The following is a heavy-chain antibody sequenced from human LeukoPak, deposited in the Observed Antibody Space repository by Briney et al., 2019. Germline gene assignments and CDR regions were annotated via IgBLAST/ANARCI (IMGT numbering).Heavy chain of an antibody. CDR2: INAGNGNT. D-gene: IGHD2-2*01. V-gene: IGHV1-3*01. CDR1: GYTFTSYA. Sequence: ASVKVSCKASGYTFTSYAMHWVRQAPGQRLEWMGWINAGNGNTKYSQKFQGRVTITRDTSASTAYMELSSLRSEDTAVYYCARDQYCSSTSCYGNDAFDIWGQGTMVTVSS. J-gene: IGHJ3*02. CDR3: ARDQYCSSTSCYGNDAFDI.